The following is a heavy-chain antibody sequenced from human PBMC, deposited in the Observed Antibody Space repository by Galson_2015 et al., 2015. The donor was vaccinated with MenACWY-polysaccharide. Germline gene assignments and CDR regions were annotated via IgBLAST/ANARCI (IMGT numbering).Heavy chain of an antibody. D-gene: IGHD3-10*01. J-gene: IGHJ4*02. CDR3: ARETRSTVVGIDY. Sequence: SVKVPCKASGYTFTNYGVSWVRQAPGQGLEWMGWISAYNGNTNYAQNLQGRVTMTTDTSTNTGYMELRSLRSDDTAVYYCARETRSTVVGIDYWGQGTLVTVSS. V-gene: IGHV1-18*01. CDR1: GYTFTNYG. CDR2: ISAYNGNT.